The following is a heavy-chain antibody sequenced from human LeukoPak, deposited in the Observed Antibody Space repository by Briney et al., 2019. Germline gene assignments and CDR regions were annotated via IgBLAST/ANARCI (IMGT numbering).Heavy chain of an antibody. V-gene: IGHV4-34*01. Sequence: SETLSLTCAAYGGSFSGYYWSWIRQPPGKGLEWIGEINHSGSTNYNPSLKSRVTISVDTSKNQFSLKLSSVTAADTAVYYCVSGAKNFDYWGQGTLVTVSS. D-gene: IGHD3-10*01. CDR2: INHSGST. CDR3: VSGAKNFDY. CDR1: GGSFSGYY. J-gene: IGHJ4*02.